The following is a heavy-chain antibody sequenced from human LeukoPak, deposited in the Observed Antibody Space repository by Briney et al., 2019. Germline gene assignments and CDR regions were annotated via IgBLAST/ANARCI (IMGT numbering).Heavy chain of an antibody. J-gene: IGHJ4*02. D-gene: IGHD1-26*01. V-gene: IGHV3-74*01. CDR2: IDNEGTST. CDR1: GFTFSPYW. CDR3: ARGASSFDH. Sequence: GGSLRLSCAASGFTFSPYWMHWARQAPGKGLVWVSRIDNEGTSTYADSVKGRFTFSRDNAKNTVYLQMDTLRAEDTAVYYCARGASSFDHWGQGTLVTVSS.